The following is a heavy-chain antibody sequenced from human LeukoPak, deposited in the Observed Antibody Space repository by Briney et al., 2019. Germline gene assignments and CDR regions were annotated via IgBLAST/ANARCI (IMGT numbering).Heavy chain of an antibody. V-gene: IGHV1-18*01. CDR2: ISAYNGNT. CDR1: GHTFTSYG. Sequence: GASVKVSCKAPGHTFTSYGISWVRQAPGQGLEWMGWISAYNGNTNYAQKLQGRVTMTTDTSTSTAYMELRSLRSDDTAAYYCARAEEATISNWFDPWGQGTLVTASS. CDR3: ARAEEATISNWFDP. J-gene: IGHJ5*02. D-gene: IGHD5-12*01.